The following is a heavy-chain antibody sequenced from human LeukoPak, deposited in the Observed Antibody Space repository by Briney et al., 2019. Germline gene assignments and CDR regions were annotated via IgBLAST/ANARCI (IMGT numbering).Heavy chain of an antibody. D-gene: IGHD6-19*01. Sequence: PSETLSLTCTVSGGSISSSSYYWGWIRQPPGKGLEWIGTIYYSGNIYYNPSLKSRVSISVDTSKNQFSLKLSSVTAADTAVYYCARQAVAGNGFDYWGQGTLVTVSS. CDR2: IYYSGNI. J-gene: IGHJ4*02. CDR1: GGSISSSSYY. V-gene: IGHV4-39*01. CDR3: ARQAVAGNGFDY.